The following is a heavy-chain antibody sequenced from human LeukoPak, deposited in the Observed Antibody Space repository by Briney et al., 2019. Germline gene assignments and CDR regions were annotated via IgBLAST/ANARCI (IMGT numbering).Heavy chain of an antibody. CDR1: GGPISSSSYY. V-gene: IGHV4-39*07. D-gene: IGHD6-19*01. Sequence: SETLSLTCTVSGGPISSSSYYWGWIRQPPGKGLEWIGSIYYSGSTYYNPSLKSRVTMSVDTSKNQFSLKLSSVTAADTAVYYCARDWTGQWLANYWGQGTLVTVSS. CDR3: ARDWTGQWLANY. J-gene: IGHJ4*02. CDR2: IYYSGST.